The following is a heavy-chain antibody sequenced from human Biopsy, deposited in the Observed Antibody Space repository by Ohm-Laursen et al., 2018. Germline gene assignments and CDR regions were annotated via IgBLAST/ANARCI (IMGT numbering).Heavy chain of an antibody. J-gene: IGHJ6*02. CDR1: GFKFDNYG. CDR2: IWYDGSDK. V-gene: IGHV3-33*06. D-gene: IGHD3-16*01. CDR3: AKSLGDHWGDYYYGLDA. Sequence: SLRLSCAASGFKFDNYGMNWVRQAPGKGLEWVAVIWYDGSDKYYGDSVKGRFTISRDNAKNTVDLQMNSLRAEDTAVYYCAKSLGDHWGDYYYGLDAWGQGATVTVSS.